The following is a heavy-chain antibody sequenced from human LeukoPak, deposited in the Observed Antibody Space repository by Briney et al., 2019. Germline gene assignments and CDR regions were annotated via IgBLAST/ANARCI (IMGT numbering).Heavy chain of an antibody. CDR1: GFTFSSYW. D-gene: IGHD2/OR15-2a*01. Sequence: GGSLRLSCAASGFTFSSYWMSWVRQAPGKGLEWVANIKQDGSEKYYVDSVKGRFTISRDSAKNSLYLQMNSLRAEDTAVYYCAREGGLSRYYYYMDVWGKGTTVTVSS. V-gene: IGHV3-7*01. J-gene: IGHJ6*03. CDR2: IKQDGSEK. CDR3: AREGGLSRYYYYMDV.